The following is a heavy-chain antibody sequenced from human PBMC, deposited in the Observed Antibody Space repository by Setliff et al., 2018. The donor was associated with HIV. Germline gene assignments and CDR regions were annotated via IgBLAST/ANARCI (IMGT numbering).Heavy chain of an antibody. CDR3: ARVSYYGSFYYNYYMDV. J-gene: IGHJ6*03. CDR1: GASISGHY. CDR2: VYYNGIT. D-gene: IGHD3-10*01. V-gene: IGHV4-59*11. Sequence: PSETLSLTCTVSGASISGHYWTWIRQPPGEGLEWIGYVYYNGITNYNPSLKSRVTISLDTSNSQFSLKLSSLTAADTAVYYCARVSYYGSFYYNYYMDVWGKGTTVTVSS.